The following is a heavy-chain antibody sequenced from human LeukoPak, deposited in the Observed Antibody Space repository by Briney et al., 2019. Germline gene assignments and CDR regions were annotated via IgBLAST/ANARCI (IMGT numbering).Heavy chain of an antibody. V-gene: IGHV4-34*01. CDR3: ARGTSDIVVVPAAPIIPYYYYMDV. CDR2: INHSGST. CDR1: GGSFSGYY. J-gene: IGHJ6*03. Sequence: IPSETLSLTCAVYGGSFSGYYWSWIRQPPGKGLEWIGEINHSGSTNYNPSLKSRVTISVDTSKNQFSLKLSSVTAADTAVYYCARGTSDIVVVPAAPIIPYYYYMDVWGKGTTVTVSS. D-gene: IGHD2-2*01.